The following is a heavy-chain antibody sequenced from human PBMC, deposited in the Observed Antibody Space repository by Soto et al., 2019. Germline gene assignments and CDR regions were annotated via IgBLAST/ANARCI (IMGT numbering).Heavy chain of an antibody. Sequence: EVQLVESGGGLVQPGGSLRLSCAASGFTFSSYSMNWVRQAPGKGLEWVSYISSSSSTIYYADSVKGRFTISRDNAKNSLYLQMNSLRDEDTAVYYCARGGFTIFGVVTGRGWGVDYWGQGTLVTVSS. J-gene: IGHJ4*02. CDR1: GFTFSSYS. V-gene: IGHV3-48*02. D-gene: IGHD3-3*01. CDR2: ISSSSSTI. CDR3: ARGGFTIFGVVTGRGWGVDY.